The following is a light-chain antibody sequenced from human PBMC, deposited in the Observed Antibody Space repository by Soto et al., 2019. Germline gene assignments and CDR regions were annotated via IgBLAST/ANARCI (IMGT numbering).Light chain of an antibody. Sequence: EIMLSQSPNTVSLTPGERATLSCRASQSVSSGYLVWYQQKPGQAPRLLIYGASNRATGIPARFSGSGSGTEFTLTISSLQSEDFAVYYCQQYNNWRTFGQGTKVDI. J-gene: IGKJ1*01. CDR2: GAS. CDR3: QQYNNWRT. CDR1: QSVSSGY. V-gene: IGKV3D-15*01.